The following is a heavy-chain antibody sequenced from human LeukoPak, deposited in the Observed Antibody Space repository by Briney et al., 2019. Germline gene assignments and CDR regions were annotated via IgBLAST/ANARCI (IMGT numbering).Heavy chain of an antibody. CDR2: IYYSGST. CDR3: ARGYSYGLRDYYFDY. D-gene: IGHD5-18*01. J-gene: IGHJ4*02. Sequence: PSETLSLTCTVSGGSISSYYWSWIRQPPGKGLEWIGYIYYSGSTNYNPSLKSRVTISVGTSKNQFSLKLSSVTAADTAVYYCARGYSYGLRDYYFDYWGQGTLVTVSS. CDR1: GGSISSYY. V-gene: IGHV4-59*01.